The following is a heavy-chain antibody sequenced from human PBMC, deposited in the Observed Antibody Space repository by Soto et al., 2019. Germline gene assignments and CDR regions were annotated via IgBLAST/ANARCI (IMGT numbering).Heavy chain of an antibody. Sequence: PSETLSLTCTVSGGSISSGDYYWSWIRQPPGKGLEWIGYIYYSGSTNYNPSLKSRVTISVDTSKNQFSLKLSSVTAADTAVYYCARVGCISTSCYLFGREEYFDYWGQGTLVTVSS. CDR1: GGSISSGDYY. CDR2: IYYSGST. V-gene: IGHV4-61*08. J-gene: IGHJ4*02. CDR3: ARVGCISTSCYLFGREEYFDY. D-gene: IGHD2-2*01.